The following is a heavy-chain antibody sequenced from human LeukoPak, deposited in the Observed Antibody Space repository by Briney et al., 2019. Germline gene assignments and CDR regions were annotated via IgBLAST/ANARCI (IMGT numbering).Heavy chain of an antibody. CDR3: ARGRGWDSYGREGFDY. V-gene: IGHV1-69*06. CDR1: GGTFSSYA. D-gene: IGHD5-18*01. CDR2: IIPIFDTA. J-gene: IGHJ4*02. Sequence: GSSVKVSCKASGGTFSSYAISWVRQAPGQGLEWMGGIIPIFDTANYAQKFQGRVTITADKSTSTAYMELSSLRSEDTAVYYCARGRGWDSYGREGFDYWGQGTLVTVSS.